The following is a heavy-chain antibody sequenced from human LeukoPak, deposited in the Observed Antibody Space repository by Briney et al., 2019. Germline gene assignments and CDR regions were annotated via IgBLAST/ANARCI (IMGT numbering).Heavy chain of an antibody. D-gene: IGHD3-3*01. Sequence: PGGSLRLSCAASGFTFSSYSMNWVRQAPGKGLEWVSSISSSSSYIYYADSVKGRFTISRDNAKNSLYLQMNSLRAEDTAVYYCARGGVFGVDLFDYWGQGTLVTVSS. CDR2: ISSSSSYI. CDR1: GFTFSSYS. J-gene: IGHJ4*02. V-gene: IGHV3-21*01. CDR3: ARGGVFGVDLFDY.